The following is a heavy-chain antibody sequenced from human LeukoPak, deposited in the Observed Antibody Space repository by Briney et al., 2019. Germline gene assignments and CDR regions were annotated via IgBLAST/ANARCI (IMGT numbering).Heavy chain of an antibody. V-gene: IGHV3-30-3*01. D-gene: IGHD3/OR15-3a*01. CDR2: ISYDGGNK. CDR3: ARDSRWTPTPGYYYGMDV. Sequence: GGSLRLSCAASGFTFSSYAMHWVRQAPGKGLEWVAVISYDGGNKYYADSVKGRFTISRDNSKNTLYLQMNSLRAEDTAVYYCARDSRWTPTPGYYYGMDVWGQGTTVTVSS. J-gene: IGHJ6*02. CDR1: GFTFSSYA.